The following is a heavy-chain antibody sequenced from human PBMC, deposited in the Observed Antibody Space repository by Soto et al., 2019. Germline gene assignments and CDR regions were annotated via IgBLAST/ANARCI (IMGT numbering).Heavy chain of an antibody. J-gene: IGHJ4*02. Sequence: QVQLVESGGGVVQPGGSPRLSCVASGFTFSNVAMHWVRQAPGKGLEWVSLLSNDESNKYYADSVKGRFTISRDVSKNTLYLQMNNLRPEDTAVYYCARDQGNTFCGGDCYSVAFMRWGQGILVTVSS. D-gene: IGHD2-21*02. CDR1: GFTFSNVA. V-gene: IGHV3-30-3*01. CDR3: ARDQGNTFCGGDCYSVAFMR. CDR2: LSNDESNK.